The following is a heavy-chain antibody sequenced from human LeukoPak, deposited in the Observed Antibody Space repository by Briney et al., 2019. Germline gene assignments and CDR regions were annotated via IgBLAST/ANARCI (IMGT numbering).Heavy chain of an antibody. D-gene: IGHD2-2*01. J-gene: IGHJ5*02. V-gene: IGHV1-2*02. CDR2: INPNSGGT. Sequence: ASVKVSCKASGYTFTGYYMHWVRQAPGQGLEWMGWINPNSGGTNYAQKFRGRVTMTRDTSISTAYMELSRLRSDDTAVYYCARVERIVVVPAYWFDPWGQGTLVTVSS. CDR1: GYTFTGYY. CDR3: ARVERIVVVPAYWFDP.